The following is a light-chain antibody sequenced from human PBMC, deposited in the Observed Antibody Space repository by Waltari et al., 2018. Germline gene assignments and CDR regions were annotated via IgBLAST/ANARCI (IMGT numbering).Light chain of an antibody. CDR2: EVS. CDR3: SSYAGSNNPWV. CDR1: SSYVGGYNY. J-gene: IGLJ3*02. Sequence: QSALTQSPSASGSPGQSVTISCTGTSSYVGGYNYVSWYQHPPGKAPKLMIYEVSKRPSGVPDRFSGSKSVNTASLTVSGLQAEDEADYYCSSYAGSNNPWVFGGGTKLTVL. V-gene: IGLV2-8*01.